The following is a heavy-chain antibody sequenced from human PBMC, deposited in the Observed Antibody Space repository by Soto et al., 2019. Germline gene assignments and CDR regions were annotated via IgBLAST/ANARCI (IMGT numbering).Heavy chain of an antibody. Sequence: EVQLLESGGGLVQPGGSLRLSCAASGFTFSTYAMSWVRQAPGKGLEWVSTISGSGGSTYYADSVKGRFTISSDNSTNKLDLQMTGRISEDTPVYYCVKDVDADCPNGLCPEFCFWGPGTLVAFSS. CDR2: ISGSGGST. D-gene: IGHD2-8*01. CDR3: VKDVDADCPNGLCPEFCF. J-gene: IGHJ1*01. CDR1: GFTFSTYA. V-gene: IGHV3-23*01.